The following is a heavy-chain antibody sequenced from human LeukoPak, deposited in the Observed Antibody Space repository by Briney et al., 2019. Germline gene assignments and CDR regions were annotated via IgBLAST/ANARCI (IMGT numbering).Heavy chain of an antibody. D-gene: IGHD3-10*01. CDR1: GYTFTGYY. CDR2: INPNSGGT. Sequence: ASVKVSCKASGYTFTGYYMHWVRQAPGQGLEGMGWINPNSGGTNYAQKFQGRVTMTRDTSISTAYMELSRLRSEDTAVYYCAITMVRGVTPFDYWGQGTLVTVSS. V-gene: IGHV1-2*02. J-gene: IGHJ4*02. CDR3: AITMVRGVTPFDY.